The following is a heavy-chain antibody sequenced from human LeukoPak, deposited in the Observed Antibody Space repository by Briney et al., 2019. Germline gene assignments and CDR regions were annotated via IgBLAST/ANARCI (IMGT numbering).Heavy chain of an antibody. J-gene: IGHJ4*02. Sequence: PSQTLSLTCIVSGGSISSGGYYWSWIRQHPGKGLEWIGYIYYNGNTYYNPSLKSRVSISKDTSKNHFSLKLSSVTAADTAVYYCARAVTLYYFDYWGQGTLVTVSS. CDR3: ARAVTLYYFDY. D-gene: IGHD4-17*01. CDR2: IYYNGNT. V-gene: IGHV4-31*03. CDR1: GGSISSGGYY.